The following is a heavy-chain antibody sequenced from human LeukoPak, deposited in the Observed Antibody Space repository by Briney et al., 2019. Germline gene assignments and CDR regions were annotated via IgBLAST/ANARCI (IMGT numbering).Heavy chain of an antibody. CDR1: GFTFSSYW. Sequence: PGGSLRLSCAASGFTFSSYWMSWVRQAPGKGLEWVANIKQDGSEKYYVDSVKGRFTISRDNAKNSLNLQMNSLRAEDTAVYYCAGGRNYYYYGMDVWGQGTTVTVSS. CDR3: AGGRNYYYYGMDV. CDR2: IKQDGSEK. V-gene: IGHV3-7*01. D-gene: IGHD1-14*01. J-gene: IGHJ6*02.